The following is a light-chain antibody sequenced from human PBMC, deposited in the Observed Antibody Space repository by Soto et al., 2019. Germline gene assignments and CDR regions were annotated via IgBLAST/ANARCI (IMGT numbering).Light chain of an antibody. CDR3: HQIHTTPWT. CDR1: QRITTY. J-gene: IGKJ1*01. Sequence: DIQMTQSPSSLSASVGDRVTITCRASQRITTYLNCYQQRPGKAPSLLIYAATYLREGVPSRFSGSGSGTDFTLTIAGLQPDDFATYFCHQIHTTPWTFGQGTTGDIK. CDR2: AAT. V-gene: IGKV1-39*01.